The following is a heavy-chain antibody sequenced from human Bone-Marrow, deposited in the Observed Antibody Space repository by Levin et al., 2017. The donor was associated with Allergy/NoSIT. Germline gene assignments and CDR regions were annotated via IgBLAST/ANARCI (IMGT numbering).Heavy chain of an antibody. CDR1: GDSVSRTSAT. V-gene: IGHV6-1*01. Sequence: SQTLSLTCVISGDSVSRTSATWNWIRQSPSRGLEWLGRTYYRSKWYHDYALSVKSRITINPDTSKNHFSLQLNSVTPEDTAVYYCARDLIVTTISGMDVWGQGTTVTVSS. J-gene: IGHJ6*02. CDR2: TYYRSKWYH. CDR3: ARDLIVTTISGMDV. D-gene: IGHD5-12*01.